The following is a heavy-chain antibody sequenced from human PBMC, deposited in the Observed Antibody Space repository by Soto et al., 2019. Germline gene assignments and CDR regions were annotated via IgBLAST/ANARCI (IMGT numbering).Heavy chain of an antibody. CDR3: GRATSSSTGTYMDV. CDR2: ARDRTNSYST. CDR1: GFIFSDHY. D-gene: IGHD4-17*01. V-gene: IGHV3-72*01. J-gene: IGHJ6*03. Sequence: DVQVVESGGGLVQPGGSLRLSCTGSGFIFSDHYIDWARQAPGKGLEWIGRARDRTNSYSTAYGASVKGRFFVSRDDLKNSVYLQMNSLRSEDTAVYYCGRATSSSTGTYMDVWGRGTTVIVSS.